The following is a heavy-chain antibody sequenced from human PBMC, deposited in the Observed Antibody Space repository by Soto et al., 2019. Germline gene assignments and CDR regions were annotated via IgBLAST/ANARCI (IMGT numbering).Heavy chain of an antibody. Sequence: GGSLRLSCVVSGFTVSTNYIGWARQPAGQRLEWVSDMQSDGNAYYADSGKGRLTSSRDNSKNTLFFQMNSLRAEDTAVDYCAGDPFGSDHGPAEVDHWGQGTLVTVSS. D-gene: IGHD3-10*01. CDR1: GFTVSTNY. J-gene: IGHJ4*02. CDR3: AGDPFGSDHGPAEVDH. CDR2: MQSDGNA. V-gene: IGHV3-66*01.